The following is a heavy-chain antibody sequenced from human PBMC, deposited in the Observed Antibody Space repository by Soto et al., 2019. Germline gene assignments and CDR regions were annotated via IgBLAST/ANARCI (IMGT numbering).Heavy chain of an antibody. CDR3: AKDQGAYCTNGVCYESGFDY. CDR2: ISYDGSNK. CDR1: GFTFSSYG. D-gene: IGHD2-8*01. J-gene: IGHJ4*02. Sequence: GGSLGLSCAASGFTFSSYGMHWVRQAPGKGLEWVAVISYDGSNKYYADSVKGRFTISRDNSKNTLYLQMNSLRAEDTAVYYCAKDQGAYCTNGVCYESGFDYWGQGTLVTVSS. V-gene: IGHV3-30*18.